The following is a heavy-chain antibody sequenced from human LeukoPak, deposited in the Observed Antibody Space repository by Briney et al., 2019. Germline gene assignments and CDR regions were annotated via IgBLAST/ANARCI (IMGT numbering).Heavy chain of an antibody. CDR3: ARDRGSYYVDY. J-gene: IGHJ4*02. CDR2: ISSSSSYT. D-gene: IGHD1-26*01. V-gene: IGHV3-11*06. CDR1: GFTFSDYY. Sequence: GGSLRLSCAASGFTFSDYYMSWIRQAPGKGLEWVSYISSSSSYTNYADSVKGRFTISRDNSKNTLYLQMNSLRADDTAVYYCARDRGSYYVDYWGQGTLVTVSS.